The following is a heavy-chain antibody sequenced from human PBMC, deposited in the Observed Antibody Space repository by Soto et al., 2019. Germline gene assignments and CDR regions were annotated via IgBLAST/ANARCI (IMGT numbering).Heavy chain of an antibody. CDR2: ISNDGSNK. J-gene: IGHJ4*02. CDR1: GFTFNTHW. D-gene: IGHD2-8*01. CDR3: SRPGPCTNGVCYTFDY. V-gene: IGHV3-33*08. Sequence: SLRLSCAASGFTFNTHWIHWVRQALGKGLERVSVISNDGSNKYYADAVKGRFTISRDNSKNTLYLQMNSLRAEDTAVYYCSRPGPCTNGVCYTFDYWGQGTLVTVSS.